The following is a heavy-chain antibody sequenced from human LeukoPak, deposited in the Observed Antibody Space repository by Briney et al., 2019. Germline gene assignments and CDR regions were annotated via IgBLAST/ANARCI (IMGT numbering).Heavy chain of an antibody. CDR3: ARSPRIIQISYYYYYMDV. J-gene: IGHJ6*03. D-gene: IGHD3-3*01. CDR1: GGSISSYY. CDR2: IYYSGST. V-gene: IGHV4-59*01. Sequence: SETLSLTCTVSGGSISSYYWSWIRQPPGKGLEWIGYIYYSGSTNYNPSLKSRVTISVDTSKNQFSLKLSSVTAADTAVYYCARSPRIIQISYYYYYMDVWGKGTTVTVSS.